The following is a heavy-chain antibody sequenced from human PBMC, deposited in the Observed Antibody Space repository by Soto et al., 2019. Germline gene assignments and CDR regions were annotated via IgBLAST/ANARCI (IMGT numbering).Heavy chain of an antibody. CDR2: ISYDGSNK. J-gene: IGHJ5*02. Sequence: QVQLVESGGGVVQPGRSLRLSCAASGFTFSSYAMHWVRQAPGKGLEWVAVISYDGSNKYYADSVKGRFTISRDNSKNTLYLQMSSLRAEDTAVYYCANLVSGGGGRANWFDPWGQGTLVTVSS. V-gene: IGHV3-30-3*01. CDR3: ANLVSGGGGRANWFDP. CDR1: GFTFSSYA. D-gene: IGHD3-16*01.